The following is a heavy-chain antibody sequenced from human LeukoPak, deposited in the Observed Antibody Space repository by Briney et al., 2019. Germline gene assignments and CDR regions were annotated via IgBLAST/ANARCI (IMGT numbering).Heavy chain of an antibody. D-gene: IGHD3-16*02. CDR2: IYHSGST. CDR1: GYPISSDYY. V-gene: IGHV4-38-2*02. Sequence: ASETLSLTCTVSGYPISSDYYWGWIRQPPGRGLEWIGTIYHSGSTYYNPSLKSRVTISVDTSKNQFSLKLSSVTAADTAVYYCARYDVWGTYRAFDYWGQGTLVTVSS. J-gene: IGHJ4*02. CDR3: ARYDVWGTYRAFDY.